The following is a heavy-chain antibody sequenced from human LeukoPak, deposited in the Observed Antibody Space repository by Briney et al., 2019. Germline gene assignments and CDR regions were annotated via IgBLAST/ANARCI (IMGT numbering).Heavy chain of an antibody. V-gene: IGHV3-23*01. CDR3: ATSPGYSGYDYYYYYMDV. D-gene: IGHD5-12*01. CDR2: ISGSGGST. Sequence: GGSLRLSCAASGFTFSSYAMSWVRQAPGKGLEWVSAISGSGGSTYYADSVKGRFTISRDNSKNTLYLQMNSLRAEDTAVYYCATSPGYSGYDYYYYYMDVWGKGTTVTVSS. CDR1: GFTFSSYA. J-gene: IGHJ6*03.